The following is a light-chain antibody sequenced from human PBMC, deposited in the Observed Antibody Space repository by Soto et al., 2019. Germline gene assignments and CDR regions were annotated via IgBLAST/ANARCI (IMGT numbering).Light chain of an antibody. CDR3: QQSYSTPIT. J-gene: IGKJ5*01. CDR1: QSISRW. V-gene: IGKV1-39*01. CDR2: AES. Sequence: DIQMTQSPSTLSAPVGARVTITGRASQSISRWLAWHQQKPGKAPKLLIYAESSLQSGVPSRFSGSGSGTDFTLTISSLQPEDFATYYCQQSYSTPITFGNWTRLEIK.